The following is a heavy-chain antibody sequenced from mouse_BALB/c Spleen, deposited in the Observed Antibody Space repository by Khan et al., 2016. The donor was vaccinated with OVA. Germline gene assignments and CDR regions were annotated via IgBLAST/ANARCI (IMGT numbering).Heavy chain of an antibody. CDR2: ISPGSGTP. J-gene: IGHJ4*01. Sequence: DLVKPGASVKLSCKASGYTFTSYWINWIKQRPGQGLEWIGRISPGSGTPYYNEMFKGKATLTVDTSSSTAYIQLSSLSSEDSAVDFCARGNYYGSSHYAMDYWGQGTSVTAAS. V-gene: IGHV1S41*01. CDR3: ARGNYYGSSHYAMDY. CDR1: GYTFTSYW. D-gene: IGHD1-1*01.